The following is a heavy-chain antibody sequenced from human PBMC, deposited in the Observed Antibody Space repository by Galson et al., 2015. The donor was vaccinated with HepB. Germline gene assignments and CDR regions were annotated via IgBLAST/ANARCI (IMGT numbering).Heavy chain of an antibody. V-gene: IGHV1-2*02. J-gene: IGHJ4*02. D-gene: IGHD3-3*01. CDR2: INPNSGGT. Sequence: SVKVSCKASGYTFTSYGISWVRQAPGQGLEWMGWINPNSGGTNYAQKFQGRVTMTRDTSISTAYMELSRLRSDDTAVYYCARVSTPERITIFGVAKKSLFYFDYWGQGTLVTVSS. CDR1: GYTFTSYG. CDR3: ARVSTPERITIFGVAKKSLFYFDY.